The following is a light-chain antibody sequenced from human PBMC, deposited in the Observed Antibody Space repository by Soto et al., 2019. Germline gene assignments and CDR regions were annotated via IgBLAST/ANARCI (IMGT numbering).Light chain of an antibody. Sequence: EVVMTQSPATLSVSPGERATLSCRASLTVFSSLAWYQQKPGQPPRLLIYHSSTRATGVPDRFSGSGSGTEFTLTINGLQSEDSAVYFCQQYHSWLRWTFGRGTKVDI. CDR2: HSS. J-gene: IGKJ1*01. V-gene: IGKV3-15*01. CDR3: QQYHSWLRWT. CDR1: LTVFSS.